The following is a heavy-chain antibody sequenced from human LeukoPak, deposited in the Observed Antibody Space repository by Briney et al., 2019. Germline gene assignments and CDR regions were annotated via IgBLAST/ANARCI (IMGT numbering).Heavy chain of an antibody. D-gene: IGHD2-21*02. CDR2: IIPIFGTA. J-gene: IGHJ3*02. V-gene: IGHV1-69*13. CDR3: ASGLYCGCDCFRANAFDI. CDR1: GGTFSSYA. Sequence: ASVKVSCKASGGTFSSYAISWVRQAPGQGLEWMGGIIPIFGTANYAQKFQGRVTITADESTSTANMELSSLRSEDTAGYYCASGLYCGCDCFRANAFDIWGQGTMVTVSS.